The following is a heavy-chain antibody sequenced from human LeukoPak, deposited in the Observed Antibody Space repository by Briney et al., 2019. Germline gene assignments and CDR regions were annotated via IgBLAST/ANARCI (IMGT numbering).Heavy chain of an antibody. J-gene: IGHJ4*02. V-gene: IGHV4-61*02. CDR2: IFTSGST. CDR3: AREGKTTEGGYFDY. CDR1: GGSIRSASYY. D-gene: IGHD4-17*01. Sequence: TSETLSLTCTVSGGSIRSASYYWSWIRQPAGKGLEWIGRIFTSGSTNYNPSLRSRVTISVDTSKNQFSLKLSSVTAADTAVYYCAREGKTTEGGYFDYWGQGTLVTVSS.